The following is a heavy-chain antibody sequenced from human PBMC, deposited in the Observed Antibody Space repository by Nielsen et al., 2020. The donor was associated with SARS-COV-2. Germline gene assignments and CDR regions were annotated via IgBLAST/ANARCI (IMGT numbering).Heavy chain of an antibody. CDR1: GFTVSSNY. D-gene: IGHD6-6*01. CDR2: IYSGGST. CDR3: AKLSSIAARPVGDYFDY. J-gene: IGHJ4*02. Sequence: GGSLRLSCAASGFTVSSNYMSWVRQAPGKGLEWASVIYSGGSTYYADSVKGRFTISRDNSKNTLYLQMNSLRAEDTAVYYCAKLSSIAARPVGDYFDYWGQGTLVTVSS. V-gene: IGHV3-53*01.